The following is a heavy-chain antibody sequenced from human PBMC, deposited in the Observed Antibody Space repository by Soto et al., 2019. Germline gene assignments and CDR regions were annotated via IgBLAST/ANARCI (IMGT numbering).Heavy chain of an antibody. CDR2: IYWNDDT. D-gene: IGHD4-17*01. CDR3: AHRGYGNYPRDNWFDP. V-gene: IGHV2-5*01. J-gene: IGHJ5*02. Sequence: QITLKESGPTLVKPTQTLTLTCTFSGFSLTTAGAGVGWIRQPPGKALEWLALIYWNDDTRYSPSLKSRLTITKDTSKNQVVLTMTNMYPVDIATYYCAHRGYGNYPRDNWFDPWGQAILVIVSS. CDR1: GFSLTTAGAG.